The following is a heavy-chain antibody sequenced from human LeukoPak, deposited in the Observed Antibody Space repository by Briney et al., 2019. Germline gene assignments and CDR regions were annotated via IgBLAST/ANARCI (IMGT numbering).Heavy chain of an antibody. J-gene: IGHJ4*02. CDR2: IKQDGNEK. D-gene: IGHD6-19*01. CDR1: GFTFSSHW. CDR3: AKDLAVAGTMDY. V-gene: IGHV3-7*01. Sequence: GGSLRLSCAASGFTFSSHWMSWVRQAPGKGPEWVANIKQDGNEKCYVDSVKGRFTISRDNAKNSLYLQMNSLRDEDTAVYYCAKDLAVAGTMDYWGQETLVTVSS.